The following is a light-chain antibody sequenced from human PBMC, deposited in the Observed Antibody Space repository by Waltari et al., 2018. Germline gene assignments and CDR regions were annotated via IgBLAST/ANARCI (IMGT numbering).Light chain of an antibody. CDR2: GSS. J-gene: IGKJ1*01. V-gene: IGKV3-20*01. CDR3: HQYGSSPWT. Sequence: EIVLTQSPGTLSLSPGEKATLSCRASQSVVSNYLAWYQQKPGRAPRLLIFGSSSRAAGIPDRFSGSGSGTDFTLTISRLKPEDFAVFYCHQYGSSPWTFGQGTKVEIK. CDR1: QSVVSNY.